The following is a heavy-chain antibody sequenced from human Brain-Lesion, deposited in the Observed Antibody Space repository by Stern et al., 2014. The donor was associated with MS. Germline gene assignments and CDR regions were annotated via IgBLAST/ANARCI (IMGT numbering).Heavy chain of an antibody. CDR3: ARFPASRPHVFDS. J-gene: IGHJ4*02. D-gene: IGHD6-13*01. Sequence: VQLVESGPGLVKPSGTLSLTCAFSGGSISSSNWWSWVRQSPGKGLGWIGESDHSGSTIYNPSLKSRVTVSVDKSQNRFSLNLSSVTAADTALYFCARFPASRPHVFDSWGQGTLVTVSS. CDR2: SDHSGST. V-gene: IGHV4-4*02. CDR1: GGSISSSNW.